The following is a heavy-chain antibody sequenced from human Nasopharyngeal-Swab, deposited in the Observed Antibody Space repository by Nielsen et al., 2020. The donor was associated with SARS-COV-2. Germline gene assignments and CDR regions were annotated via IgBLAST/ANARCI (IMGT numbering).Heavy chain of an antibody. J-gene: IGHJ5*02. Sequence: GESLKISCAASGFTFSSYAMHWVRQAPGKGLEWVAVISYDGSNKYYADSVKGRFTISRDNSKNTLYLQMNSLRAEDTAVYYCARKGLYDSSGYPFDPWGQGTLVTVSS. CDR3: ARKGLYDSSGYPFDP. V-gene: IGHV3-30*04. CDR2: ISYDGSNK. D-gene: IGHD3-22*01. CDR1: GFTFSSYA.